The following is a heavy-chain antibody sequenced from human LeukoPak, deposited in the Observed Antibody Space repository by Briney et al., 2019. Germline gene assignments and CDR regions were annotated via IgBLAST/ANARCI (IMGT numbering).Heavy chain of an antibody. J-gene: IGHJ6*03. Sequence: ASVKVSCKASGYTFTSYGISWVRQAPGQGLEWMGWISAYNGNTNYAQKLQGRVTMTTDTSTSTAYMELRSLRSDDTAVYYCARVKDIVVVLYYYYYMDVWGRGTTVTVSS. D-gene: IGHD2-2*01. V-gene: IGHV1-18*01. CDR1: GYTFTSYG. CDR2: ISAYNGNT. CDR3: ARVKDIVVVLYYYYYMDV.